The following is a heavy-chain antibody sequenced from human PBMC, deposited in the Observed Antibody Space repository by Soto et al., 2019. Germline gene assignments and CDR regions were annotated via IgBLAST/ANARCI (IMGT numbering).Heavy chain of an antibody. D-gene: IGHD1-26*01. CDR2: FSPILGTT. Sequence: QVQLVQSGAEVKETGSSVKVSCKASGGTFSSYSFSWVRQAPGQGLEWMGGFSPILGTTNYAQNFLVRVTITADEFTSTVYLELSSLRPEDTAVYYCARGVTSGSFPPSDLWGQGTLVTVSS. CDR1: GGTFSSYS. CDR3: ARGVTSGSFPPSDL. V-gene: IGHV1-69*11. J-gene: IGHJ5*02.